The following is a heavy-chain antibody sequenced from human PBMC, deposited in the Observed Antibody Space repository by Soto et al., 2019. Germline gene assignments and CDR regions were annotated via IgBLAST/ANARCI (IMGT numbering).Heavy chain of an antibody. CDR1: GGSISNYY. CDR3: ARRYAGNFDY. J-gene: IGHJ4*02. Sequence: QVQLQESGPGLVKPSETLSLTCTVSGGSISNYYWSWIRQPPGKGLEWIGYIYYSGSTNYNPSLKSRVTISGDTSKNQFSLKLSSVTAADTAVYYCARRYAGNFDYWGQGTLVTVSS. CDR2: IYYSGST. V-gene: IGHV4-59*01. D-gene: IGHD2-8*01.